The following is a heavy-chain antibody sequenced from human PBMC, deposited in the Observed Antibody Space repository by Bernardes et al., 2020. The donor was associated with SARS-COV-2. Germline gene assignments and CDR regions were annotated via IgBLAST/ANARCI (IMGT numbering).Heavy chain of an antibody. Sequence: ASVKVSCKASGYTFTSYGISWVRQAPGQGLEWMGWISAYNGNTNYAQKLQGRVTMTTDTSTSTAYMELRSLRSDDTAVYYCARDRGSYYPDYFDYWGQGTLVTVSS. J-gene: IGHJ4*02. D-gene: IGHD1-26*01. CDR1: GYTFTSYG. CDR3: ARDRGSYYPDYFDY. CDR2: ISAYNGNT. V-gene: IGHV1-18*01.